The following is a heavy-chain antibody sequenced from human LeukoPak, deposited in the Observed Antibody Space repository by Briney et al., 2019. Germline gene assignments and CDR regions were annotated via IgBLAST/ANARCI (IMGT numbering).Heavy chain of an antibody. J-gene: IGHJ6*03. V-gene: IGHV3-53*01. CDR3: ARDYYGAGSSHYSYMDV. D-gene: IGHD3-10*01. CDR2: MHSGGGT. CDR1: GFTVINNY. Sequence: GGSLRLSCAASGFTVINNYMTWVRQAPGKGLEWVCSMHSGGGTYYADSVKGRLTIYRDNSQNTLSIQINSLSAEHTAVYFCARDYYGAGSSHYSYMDVWGEGTSVTVSS.